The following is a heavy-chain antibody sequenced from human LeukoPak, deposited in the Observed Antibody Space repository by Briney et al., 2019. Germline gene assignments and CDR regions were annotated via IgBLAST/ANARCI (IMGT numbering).Heavy chain of an antibody. CDR1: GGPFSIYA. D-gene: IGHD3-9*01. V-gene: IGHV1-69*13. CDR3: ARDRYYDILTGYYYLLY. J-gene: IGHJ4*02. CDR2: IIPIFGTA. Sequence: GASVNVSCKASGGPFSIYAISWVRQAPGQGLEWMGGIIPIFGTANYAQKFQGRVTITADESTSTAYMELSSLRSEDTAVYYCARDRYYDILTGYYYLLYWGQGTLVTVSS.